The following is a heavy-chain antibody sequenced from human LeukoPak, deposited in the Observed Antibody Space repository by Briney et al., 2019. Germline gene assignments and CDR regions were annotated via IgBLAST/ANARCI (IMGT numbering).Heavy chain of an antibody. CDR2: ITGTSGRT. CDR1: GITFSNFA. CDR3: ARDLAGD. D-gene: IGHD3-10*01. J-gene: IGHJ4*02. V-gene: IGHV3-23*01. Sequence: GGSLRLSCEVSGITFSNFAMAWVRQAPGKGLEWVSLITGTSGRTYYAASVKGRFIISRDDSKNSLYLQMNSLRAEDTAVYYCARDLAGDWGQGTLVTVSS.